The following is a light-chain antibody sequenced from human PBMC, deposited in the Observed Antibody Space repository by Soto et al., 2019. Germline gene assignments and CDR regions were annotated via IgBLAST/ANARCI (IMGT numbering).Light chain of an antibody. CDR3: QQYNNWPPCT. J-gene: IGKJ1*01. CDR1: QSVSSN. Sequence: EIVMTQSPATLSVSPGERATLSCRASQSVSSNLTWYQQKPGQAPRPLIYGASTRATGIPARFSGSGSGTEFPLTISSLHSEEFAVYYCQQYNNWPPCTFGQGTKVEIK. V-gene: IGKV3-15*01. CDR2: GAS.